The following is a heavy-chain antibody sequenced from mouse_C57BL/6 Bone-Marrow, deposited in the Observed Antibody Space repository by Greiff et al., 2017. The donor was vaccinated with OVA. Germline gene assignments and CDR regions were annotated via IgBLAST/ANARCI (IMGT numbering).Heavy chain of an antibody. CDR1: GFSLSTFGMG. D-gene: IGHD1-1*01. V-gene: IGHV8-8*01. CDR2: IWWYDDK. CDR3: ARPHYYGSSYHAWFAY. J-gene: IGHJ3*01. Sequence: QVTLKESGPGILQPSQTLSLTCSFSGFSLSTFGMGVGWIRQPSGKGLEWLAHIWWYDDKYYNPALKSRLTISKDTSKNQVFLKIANVDTADTATYYCARPHYYGSSYHAWFAYWGQGTLVTVSA.